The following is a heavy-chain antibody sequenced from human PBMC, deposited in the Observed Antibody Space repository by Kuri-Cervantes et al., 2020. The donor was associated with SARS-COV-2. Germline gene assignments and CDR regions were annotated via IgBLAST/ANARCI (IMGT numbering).Heavy chain of an antibody. D-gene: IGHD6-19*01. J-gene: IGHJ6*02. V-gene: IGHV4-59*01. CDR1: GGSISSYY. CDR2: IYYSGST. CDR3: AREXSGWYGEXXYYYGMDV. Sequence: GSLRLSCTVSGGSISSYYWSWIRQPPGKGLEWIGYIYYSGSTNYNPSLKSRVTISVDTSKNQFSLKLSSVTAADTAVYYCAREXSGWYGEXXYYYGMDVWGQGTTVTVSS.